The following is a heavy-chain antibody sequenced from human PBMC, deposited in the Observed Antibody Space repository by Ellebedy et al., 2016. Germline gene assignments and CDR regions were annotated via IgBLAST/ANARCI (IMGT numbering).Heavy chain of an antibody. CDR1: GYSFTTYG. Sequence: ASVKVSXKASGYSFTTYGITWVRQAPGQGFEWMGWITTYNGDTNYAQRLQGRVTMTKDTSTSTAYMELRSLTSDDTAVYYCARGWKTMFGVITEDIWGQGTLVTVSS. D-gene: IGHD3-3*01. CDR2: ITTYNGDT. CDR3: ARGWKTMFGVITEDI. V-gene: IGHV1-18*01. J-gene: IGHJ4*02.